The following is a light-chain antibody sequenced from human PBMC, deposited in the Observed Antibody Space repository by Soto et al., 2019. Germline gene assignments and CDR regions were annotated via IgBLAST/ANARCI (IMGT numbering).Light chain of an antibody. CDR2: ENN. J-gene: IGLJ1*01. V-gene: IGLV1-40*01. CDR1: SSNIGAGYE. Sequence: QSVLTQPPSVSAAPGQRVTISCTGSSSNIGAGYEAHWYQQVPGTAPKLLIYENNNRPSGVPDRFSGSKSGTSASLAITGLQAEDEAEHYCQSYDSSLSGYVFGAGTKLTVL. CDR3: QSYDSSLSGYV.